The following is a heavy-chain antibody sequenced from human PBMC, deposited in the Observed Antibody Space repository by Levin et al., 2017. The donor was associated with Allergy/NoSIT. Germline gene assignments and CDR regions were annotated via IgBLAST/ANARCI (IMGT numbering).Heavy chain of an antibody. CDR3: ARDSSSSWFDP. Sequence: SETLSLTCAVSGGSISSGGYSWSWIRQPPGKGLEWIGYIYHSGSTYYNPSLKSRVTISVDRSKNQFSLKLSSVTAADTAVYYCARDSSSSWFDPWGQGTLVTVSS. J-gene: IGHJ5*02. V-gene: IGHV4-30-2*01. CDR1: GGSISSGGYS. CDR2: IYHSGST. D-gene: IGHD6-6*01.